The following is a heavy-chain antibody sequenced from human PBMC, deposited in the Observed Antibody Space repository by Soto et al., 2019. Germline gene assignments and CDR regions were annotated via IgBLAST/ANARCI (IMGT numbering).Heavy chain of an antibody. V-gene: IGHV1-69*02. CDR1: GGTLSSYT. D-gene: IGHD3-10*01. CDR2: IIPILGIA. J-gene: IGHJ6*02. Sequence: KVSCKASGGTLSSYTISWVRQAPGQGLEWMGRIIPILGIANYAQKFQGRVTITADKSTSTAYMELSSLRSEDTAVYYCARFETYGSMDVWGQGTTVTVSS. CDR3: ARFETYGSMDV.